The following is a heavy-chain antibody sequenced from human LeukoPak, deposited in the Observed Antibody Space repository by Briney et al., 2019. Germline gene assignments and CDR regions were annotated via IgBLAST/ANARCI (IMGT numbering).Heavy chain of an antibody. CDR2: IKSDGSET. J-gene: IGHJ6*02. CDR3: TSDRVLYGLDV. Sequence: GGSLRLSCAASGFTFSNYWMHWVSQGPGKGLMWVSRIKSDGSETSSAESLEGRFTISRDNARNMLYLQMNSLRPEDTAIYYCTSDRVLYGLDVWGQGTTVTVSS. CDR1: GFTFSNYW. V-gene: IGHV3-74*01.